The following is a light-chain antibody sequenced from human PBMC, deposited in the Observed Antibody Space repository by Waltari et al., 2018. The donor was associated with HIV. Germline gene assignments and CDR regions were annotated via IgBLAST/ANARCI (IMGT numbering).Light chain of an antibody. J-gene: IGLJ3*02. CDR1: ALPKPY. CDR3: QSTDRSGTYWV. V-gene: IGLV3-25*03. CDR2: QDT. Sequence: SYELTQPPSVSVSPGQTARITCSGDALPKPYASWFQQKPGQAPVLVIYQDTERPSGIPERLSGSSLGTMVTLTITGVQAEDEADYYCQSTDRSGTYWVFGGGTKLTVL.